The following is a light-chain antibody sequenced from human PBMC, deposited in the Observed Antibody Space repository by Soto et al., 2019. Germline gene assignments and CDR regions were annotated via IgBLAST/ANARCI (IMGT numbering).Light chain of an antibody. CDR2: DAS. CDR1: QSISSTY. CDR3: QHYDSAPWT. Sequence: QFPRTLASSTGERATLSCGASQSISSTYLTWYHQRPGQAPRLLIYDASRRATGIPDRFSGSGSGTDFSLTISRLEPEDFAVYYCQHYDSAPWTFGLGTKVDIK. V-gene: IGKV3-20*01. J-gene: IGKJ1*01.